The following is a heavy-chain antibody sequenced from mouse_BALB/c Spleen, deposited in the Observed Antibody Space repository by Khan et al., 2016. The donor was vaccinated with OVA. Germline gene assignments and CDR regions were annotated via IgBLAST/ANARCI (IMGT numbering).Heavy chain of an antibody. CDR2: FRRGSPYT. J-gene: IGHJ1*01. CDR1: GFSFSSYT. V-gene: IGHV5-6-4*01. Sequence: EVELVESGGGLVNPGGSLKLSCAASGFSFSSYTMSWVRQTPEKRLEWVATFRRGSPYTYNPDRVKGRFTISRDNAKNTLYLQMSSLKSEDTAMYYCTRDGNYAHWYFDVWGAGTTVTVSS. CDR3: TRDGNYAHWYFDV. D-gene: IGHD2-1*01.